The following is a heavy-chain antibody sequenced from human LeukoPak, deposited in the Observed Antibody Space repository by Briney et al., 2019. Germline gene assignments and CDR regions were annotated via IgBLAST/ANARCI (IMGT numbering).Heavy chain of an antibody. CDR1: GFTFSISG. CDR2: ISSSSSNI. Sequence: GGSLRLSCAASGFTFSISGMNWVRQAPGKGLEWVSYISSSSSNINYADSVKGRFTISRDNAKNSLYLQMNSLRDEDTAVYYCARGGTIRPDYWGQGTLVTVSS. J-gene: IGHJ4*02. D-gene: IGHD2-8*01. CDR3: ARGGTIRPDY. V-gene: IGHV3-48*02.